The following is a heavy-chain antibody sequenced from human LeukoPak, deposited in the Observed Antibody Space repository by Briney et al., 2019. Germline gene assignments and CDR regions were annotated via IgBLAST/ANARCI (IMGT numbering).Heavy chain of an antibody. D-gene: IGHD2/OR15-2a*01. V-gene: IGHV3-21*01. CDR2: ISGSNSYI. Sequence: GGSLRLSCAASGFTFNSYSMNWVRQAPGKGLEWVSSISGSNSYIYYADSMKGRFTISRDNAKNSLYLQMKSLRAEDTAVYYCARGKTSQNIVTRKTYNWFDPWGQGTLVTVSS. CDR3: ARGKTSQNIVTRKTYNWFDP. CDR1: GFTFNSYS. J-gene: IGHJ5*02.